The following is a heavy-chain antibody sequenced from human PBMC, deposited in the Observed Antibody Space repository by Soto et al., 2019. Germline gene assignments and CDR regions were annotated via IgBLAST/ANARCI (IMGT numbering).Heavy chain of an antibody. D-gene: IGHD3-22*01. J-gene: IGHJ6*02. CDR3: ARVSKTQWLLLAYYYGMDV. CDR2: IYYSGST. Sequence: SETLSLTCPVSGGSISSSSYYWGWIRQPPGKGLEWIGSIYYSGSTYYNPSLKSRVTISVDTSKNQFSLKLSSVTAADTAVYYCARVSKTQWLLLAYYYGMDVWGQGTTVTVSS. CDR1: GGSISSSSYY. V-gene: IGHV4-39*01.